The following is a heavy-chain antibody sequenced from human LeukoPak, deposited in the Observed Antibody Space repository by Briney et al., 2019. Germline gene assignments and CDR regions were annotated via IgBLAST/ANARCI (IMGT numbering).Heavy chain of an antibody. V-gene: IGHV3-66*01. Sequence: GGSLRLSCAASGFIVSSNYMGWVRQAPGKGLEWVSLIYSGDRTYYADSVKGRFTISRDNSKNTLYLQMNRLRAEDTAFYYCTRDSLRCSSTTCYREEYWGQGTLVTVSS. D-gene: IGHD2-2*01. J-gene: IGHJ4*02. CDR3: TRDSLRCSSTTCYREEY. CDR2: IYSGDRT. CDR1: GFIVSSNY.